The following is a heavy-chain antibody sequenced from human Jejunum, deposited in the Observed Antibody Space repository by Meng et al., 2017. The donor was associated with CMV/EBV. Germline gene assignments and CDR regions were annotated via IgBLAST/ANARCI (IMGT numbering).Heavy chain of an antibody. V-gene: IGHV1-46*01. CDR1: GYTFTSYY. D-gene: IGHD2-15*01. Sequence: QVQLVQSGAEVKKPGASVKLSCKASGYTFTSYYIHWVRQAPGQGLEWMGTINLSGDRTSYAQKLQGRVTMTRDTSTSTVYMELSSLRSEDTAVYYCVTDHRSDGSSYSLDPWGQGTLVTVSS. CDR3: VTDHRSDGSSYSLDP. J-gene: IGHJ5*02. CDR2: INLSGDRT.